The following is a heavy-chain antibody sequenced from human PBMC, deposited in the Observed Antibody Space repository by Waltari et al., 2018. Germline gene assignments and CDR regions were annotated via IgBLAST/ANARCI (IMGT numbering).Heavy chain of an antibody. J-gene: IGHJ3*02. D-gene: IGHD1-7*01. CDR3: ARDIGLGYNWNWEHAFDI. CDR1: GFTFRSFW. CDR2: IKQDGSEK. V-gene: IGHV3-7*01. Sequence: EVQLVESGGGLVQPGGSLSLSCAASGFTFRSFWMTWVRQAPGTGLEWVANIKQDGSEKYYVDSVKGRFTISRDNAKNSLYLQMNSLRAEDTAVYYCARDIGLGYNWNWEHAFDIWGQGTMVTVSS.